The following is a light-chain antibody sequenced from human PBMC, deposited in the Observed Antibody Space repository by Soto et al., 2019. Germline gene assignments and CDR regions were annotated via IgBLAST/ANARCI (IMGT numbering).Light chain of an antibody. CDR3: QQYNNWPPWT. V-gene: IGKV3-20*01. J-gene: IGKJ1*01. CDR1: QSVINSY. Sequence: EVVLTQSPGTLSLSSGERATLSCRASQSVINSYLAWYQQKPGQAPRLLLYGAYNRATGIPDRFSGSGSGTDFTLTISRLEPEDFAVYYCQQYNNWPPWTFGQGTKVDIK. CDR2: GAY.